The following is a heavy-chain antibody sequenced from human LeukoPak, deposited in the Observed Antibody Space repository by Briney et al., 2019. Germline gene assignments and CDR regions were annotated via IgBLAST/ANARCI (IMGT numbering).Heavy chain of an antibody. CDR1: EFTFSSHQ. J-gene: IGHJ3*01. CDR2: ITQDGSVK. Sequence: PGGSLRLSCAASEFTFSSHQMSWVRQAPGKGLEWVAKITQDGSVKYYMDSVKGRFIISRDNGKNSLYLQMNSLRVEDTAVYYCARDWRQDNAFDLWGQGTMVTVSS. CDR3: ARDWRQDNAFDL. D-gene: IGHD2-15*01. V-gene: IGHV3-7*01.